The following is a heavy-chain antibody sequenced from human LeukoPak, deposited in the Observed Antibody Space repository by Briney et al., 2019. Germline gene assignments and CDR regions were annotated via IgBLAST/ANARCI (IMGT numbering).Heavy chain of an antibody. Sequence: GAXVKVSCKASGGTFSSYAISWVRQAPGQGLEWVGGIIPIFGTANYAQKFQGRVTINKEESTSTAYMEVSRLRYEDRAVSYCASNYGDYAPFDYWGQGTLVTLSS. CDR1: GGTFSSYA. CDR3: ASNYGDYAPFDY. J-gene: IGHJ4*02. D-gene: IGHD4-17*01. V-gene: IGHV1-69*05. CDR2: IIPIFGTA.